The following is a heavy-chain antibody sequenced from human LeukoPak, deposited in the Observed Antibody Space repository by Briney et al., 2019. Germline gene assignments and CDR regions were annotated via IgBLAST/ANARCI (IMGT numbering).Heavy chain of an antibody. CDR1: GFTFSSYG. Sequence: GGSLRLSRAASGFTFSSYGMHWVRQAPGKGLEWVAVIWYDGSNKYYADSVKGRFTISRDNSKNTRYLQMNSLRAEDTAVYYCAREGRDCYDSSGYYEAYKWFDPLCQGTLVTVSS. CDR3: AREGRDCYDSSGYYEAYKWFDP. J-gene: IGHJ5*02. V-gene: IGHV3-33*01. D-gene: IGHD3-22*01. CDR2: IWYDGSNK.